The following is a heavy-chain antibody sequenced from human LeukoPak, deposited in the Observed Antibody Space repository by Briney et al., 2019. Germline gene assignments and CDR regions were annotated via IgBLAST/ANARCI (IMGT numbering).Heavy chain of an antibody. V-gene: IGHV3-7*03. CDR2: IKQDGGVE. D-gene: IGHD1-26*01. CDR3: ARTVSGSYRSYWYFDL. J-gene: IGHJ2*01. CDR1: GFNFISYW. Sequence: GGSLRLSCATSGFNFISYWMSWVRQAPGKGLEWVANIKQDGGVEYYVDSVKGRFTVSRDNADYSLYLQMNSLRAEDTAVYYCARTVSGSYRSYWYFDLWGRGTLVTVSS.